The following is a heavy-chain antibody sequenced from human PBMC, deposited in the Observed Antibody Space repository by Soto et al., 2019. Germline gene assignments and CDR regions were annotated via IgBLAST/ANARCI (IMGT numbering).Heavy chain of an antibody. Sequence: QITLKESGPTLVKPTETLTLTCTFSGFSLSTSGVGVGWVRQRPGKALEWLLFIYWDDDKRYSPSLRSRLTITKDTSKNQVVLTMTNMAPVDTATYFCAHRRNGGSQWNYGELDYWGQGTLVTVSS. D-gene: IGHD1-7*01. CDR3: AHRRNGGSQWNYGELDY. CDR1: GFSLSTSGVG. V-gene: IGHV2-5*02. CDR2: IYWDDDK. J-gene: IGHJ4*02.